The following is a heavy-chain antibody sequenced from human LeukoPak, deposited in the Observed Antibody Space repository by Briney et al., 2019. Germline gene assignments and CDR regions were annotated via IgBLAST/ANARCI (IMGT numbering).Heavy chain of an antibody. CDR3: ARDRYSSGWYDTNWFDP. J-gene: IGHJ5*02. CDR2: ISDDGINK. Sequence: GGSLRLSCAASGFTFSSYAMHWVRQAPGKGLEWVAVISDDGINKYYADSVKGRFTISRDNSKNTLYLQMNSLRAEDTAVYFCARDRYSSGWYDTNWFDPWGQGTLVTASS. V-gene: IGHV3-30-3*01. D-gene: IGHD6-19*01. CDR1: GFTFSSYA.